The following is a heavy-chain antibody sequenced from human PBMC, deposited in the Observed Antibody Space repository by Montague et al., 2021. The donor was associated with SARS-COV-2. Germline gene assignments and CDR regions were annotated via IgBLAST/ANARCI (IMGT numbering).Heavy chain of an antibody. D-gene: IGHD6-19*01. CDR2: ISWNSGSI. CDR3: AKDRSSGWRPQYYFDY. V-gene: IGHV3-9*01. J-gene: IGHJ4*02. Sequence: SLRLSCAASGFTFDGYSMHWVRQAPGKGLEWVSGISWNSGSIGYADSVKGRFTISRDNAKNSLYLQMNSLRAEDTALYYCAKDRSSGWRPQYYFDYWGQGTLVTVSS. CDR1: GFTFDGYS.